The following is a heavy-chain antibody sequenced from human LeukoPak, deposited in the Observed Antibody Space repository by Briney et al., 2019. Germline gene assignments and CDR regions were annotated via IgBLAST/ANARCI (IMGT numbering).Heavy chain of an antibody. J-gene: IGHJ4*02. V-gene: IGHV3-7*01. D-gene: IGHD4-23*01. CDR1: GFTFSSYW. CDR3: ARGLYGGNYFDY. CDR2: IKQDGSEE. Sequence: PGGSLRLSCAASGFTFSSYWMSWVRQAPGKGLEWVANIKQDGSEEYYVDSVKGRFTISRDNAKNPLYLQMNSLRAEDTAVYYCARGLYGGNYFDYWGQGTLVTVSS.